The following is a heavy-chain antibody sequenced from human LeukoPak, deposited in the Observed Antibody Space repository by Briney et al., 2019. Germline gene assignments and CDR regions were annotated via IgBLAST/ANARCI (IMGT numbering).Heavy chain of an antibody. CDR2: IIPIFATA. Sequence: SVEVSCKASGGTFSSYAISWVRQAPGQGLEWMGGIIPIFATANYAQKFQGRVTITADESTSTAYMELSSLRSEDTAVYYCARGPITTRSHFDYWGQGTLVTVSS. J-gene: IGHJ4*02. CDR1: GGTFSSYA. CDR3: ARGPITTRSHFDY. V-gene: IGHV1-69*13. D-gene: IGHD3-22*01.